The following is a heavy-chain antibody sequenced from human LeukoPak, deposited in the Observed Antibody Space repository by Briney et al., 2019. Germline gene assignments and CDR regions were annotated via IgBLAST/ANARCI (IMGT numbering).Heavy chain of an antibody. V-gene: IGHV3-30-3*01. CDR1: GFTFSTFA. D-gene: IGHD2-21*01. J-gene: IGHJ6*02. Sequence: GESLRLSCAASGFTFSTFAMHWVRQAPGKGLDWVAAISYDGSNKYYADSVKGRFTISRDNSKNTLYLQMNSLRGEDRAVYYCARPSNIFYYYDMNVWGQGTTVTVSS. CDR3: ARPSNIFYYYDMNV. CDR2: ISYDGSNK.